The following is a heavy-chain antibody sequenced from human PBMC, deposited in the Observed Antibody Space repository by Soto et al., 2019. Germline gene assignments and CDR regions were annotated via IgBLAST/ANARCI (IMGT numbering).Heavy chain of an antibody. CDR1: GVSFSSYG. V-gene: IGHV3-33*06. CDR3: AKAGDDFWSGYLYYFDS. Sequence: GGSLILSCAAAGVSFSSYGMHWVRQAPGKGLEWVAVIWHDGSKKYYADSVKGRLIISRDNSKNTVYLQMSSLRAEGTAVYYCAKAGDDFWSGYLYYFDSWGQGTLVTVSS. D-gene: IGHD3-3*01. J-gene: IGHJ4*02. CDR2: IWHDGSKK.